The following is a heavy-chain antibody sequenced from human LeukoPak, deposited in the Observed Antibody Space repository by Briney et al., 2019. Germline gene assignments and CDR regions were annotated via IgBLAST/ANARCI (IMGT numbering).Heavy chain of an antibody. CDR3: ARLEGSSSWTFDY. Sequence: SETLSLTCTVSGGSISSCYWSWIRQPPGKGLEWIGYIYYTGSTNYNPSLKSRVTISVDTSKNQFSLKLNSVTAADTAVYYCARLEGSSSWTFDYWGQGTLVTVSS. V-gene: IGHV4-59*08. J-gene: IGHJ4*02. CDR2: IYYTGST. D-gene: IGHD6-13*01. CDR1: GGSISSCY.